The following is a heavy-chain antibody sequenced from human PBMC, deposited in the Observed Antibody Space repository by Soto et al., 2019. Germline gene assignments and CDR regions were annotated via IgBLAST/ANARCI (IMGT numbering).Heavy chain of an antibody. CDR2: ISSSSSTI. J-gene: IGHJ6*02. CDR1: GFTFSSYS. Sequence: GGSLRLSCAASGFTFSSYSMNWVRQAPGKGLEWVSYISSSSSTIYYADSVKGRFTISRDNAKNSLYLQMTSLRDDDTAVYYCARARAGSGSYYNGNYGMDVWGQGTTVTVSS. D-gene: IGHD3-10*01. CDR3: ARARAGSGSYYNGNYGMDV. V-gene: IGHV3-48*02.